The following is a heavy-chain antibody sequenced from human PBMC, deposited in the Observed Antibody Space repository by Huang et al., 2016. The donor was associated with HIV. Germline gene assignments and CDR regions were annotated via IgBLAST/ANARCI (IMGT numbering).Heavy chain of an antibody. J-gene: IGHJ4*02. V-gene: IGHV2-5*02. D-gene: IGHD6-19*01. CDR1: GFSLSTRGVG. CDR3: AHAINGGMAVAGPWYSFDY. CDR2: IYLDDDK. Sequence: QITLKESGPTLVKPKQTLTLTCTFSGFSLSTRGVGVAWLRQPPGEALEWLELIYLDDDKRYTPSLKNKLTITKDVSKNQVVLTMGNLDPVDTATYYCAHAINGGMAVAGPWYSFDYWGQGTPVTVSS.